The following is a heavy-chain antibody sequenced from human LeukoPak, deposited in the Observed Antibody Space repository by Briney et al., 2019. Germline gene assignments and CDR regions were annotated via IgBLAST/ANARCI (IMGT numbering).Heavy chain of an antibody. CDR1: GFSFSTYA. V-gene: IGHV3-23*01. CDR3: ARRGGRNGWGDFDY. D-gene: IGHD3-10*01. J-gene: IGHJ4*02. CDR2: ISVSGDST. Sequence: PGGSLRLSCAASGFSFSTYAMNWVRQAPGKGLEWVSTISVSGDSTFYADSVQGRFTISRGTSKNSLSLHMNSLRAEDTAVYFCARRGGRNGWGDFDYWGQGTLVTVAS.